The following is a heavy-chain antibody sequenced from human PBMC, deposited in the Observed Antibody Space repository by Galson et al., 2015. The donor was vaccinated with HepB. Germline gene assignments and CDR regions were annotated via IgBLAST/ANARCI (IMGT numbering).Heavy chain of an antibody. V-gene: IGHV4-34*01. CDR1: GGSFSGYY. CDR2: INHSGST. CDR3: ARGKTYYDFWSGPYYYYYYMDV. J-gene: IGHJ6*03. D-gene: IGHD3-3*01. Sequence: ETLSLTCAVYGGSFSGYYWSWIRQPPGKGLEWIGEINHSGSTNYNPSLKSRVTISVDTSKNQFSLKLSSVTAADTAVYYCARGKTYYDFWSGPYYYYYYMDVWGKGTTVTVSS.